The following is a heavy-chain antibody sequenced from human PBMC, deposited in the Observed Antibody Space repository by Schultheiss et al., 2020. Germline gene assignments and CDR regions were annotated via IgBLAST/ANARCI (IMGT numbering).Heavy chain of an antibody. CDR2: IKQDGSAR. Sequence: ETLSLTCAVYGGSFSGYYWSWIRQPPGKGLEWVANIKQDGSARYYVDSVKGRFTISRDNTKNSLYLQMNSLRVEDTALYYCARAGDIDYWGQGTLVTVSS. V-gene: IGHV3-7*03. CDR1: GGSFSGYY. J-gene: IGHJ4*02. CDR3: ARAGDIDY. D-gene: IGHD2-15*01.